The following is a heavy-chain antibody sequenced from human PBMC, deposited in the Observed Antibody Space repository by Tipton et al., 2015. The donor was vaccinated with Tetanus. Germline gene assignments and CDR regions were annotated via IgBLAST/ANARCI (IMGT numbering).Heavy chain of an antibody. D-gene: IGHD6-13*01. J-gene: IGHJ5*02. CDR1: GGSITSGAYL. Sequence: TLSLTCAVSGGSITSGAYLWGWIRQPPGKGLEWIGYIYHSGSPYYNPSLKSRVTLSVDTSMNQFSLWLTSVTVADTAVYYCARDPGIASAGLGFDPWGQGTLFTVSS. CDR2: IYHSGSP. CDR3: ARDPGIASAGLGFDP. V-gene: IGHV4-30-2*01.